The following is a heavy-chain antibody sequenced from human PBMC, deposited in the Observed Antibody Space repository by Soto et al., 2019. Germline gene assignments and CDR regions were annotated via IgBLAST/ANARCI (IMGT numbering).Heavy chain of an antibody. J-gene: IGHJ2*01. Sequence: QVQLVQSGAEVKKPGSSVTVSCKASGGTFSSYTISWVRQAPGQGLEWMGGIIPIFGTANYAQKCQGRVTIPADESTSTAYMELSSLRSEDTAVYYCARGNHRWLQLWYFDLWGRGTLVTVSS. D-gene: IGHD5-12*01. V-gene: IGHV1-69*12. CDR2: IIPIFGTA. CDR3: ARGNHRWLQLWYFDL. CDR1: GGTFSSYT.